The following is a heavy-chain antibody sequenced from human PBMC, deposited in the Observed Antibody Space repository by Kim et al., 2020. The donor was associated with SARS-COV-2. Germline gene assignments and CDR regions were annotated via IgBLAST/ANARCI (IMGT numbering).Heavy chain of an antibody. V-gene: IGHV1-2*06. CDR1: GYTFTAYN. J-gene: IGHJ4*02. CDR2: INPDSGAT. D-gene: IGHD3-10*01. Sequence: ASVKVSCKASGYTFTAYNLHWVRQAPGQGLEWIGRINPDSGATKYAQKFQDRVTMTRDTYFNTAYMEISGLTFDDTAIYYCATWYYNTALIGYLGPAFDHWGQGTLVSVSS. CDR3: ATWYYNTALIGYLGPAFDH.